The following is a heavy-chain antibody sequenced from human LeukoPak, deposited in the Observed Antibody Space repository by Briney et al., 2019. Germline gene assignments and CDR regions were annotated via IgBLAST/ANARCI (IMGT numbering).Heavy chain of an antibody. D-gene: IGHD3-3*01. V-gene: IGHV4-39*01. CDR3: ALFWYWFDP. J-gene: IGHJ5*02. CDR2: INYSGST. Sequence: SETLSLTCTVSGGSISSSTYYWGWIRQPPGKGLEWIGTINYSGSTFYNPSLKSRVTISVDTSKNQFSLKLSSVTAADTAVYYCALFWYWFDPWGQGTLVTVSS. CDR1: GGSISSSTYY.